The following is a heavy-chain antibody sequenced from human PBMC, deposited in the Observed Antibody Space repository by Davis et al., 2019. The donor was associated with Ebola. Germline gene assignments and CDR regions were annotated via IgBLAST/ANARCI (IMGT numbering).Heavy chain of an antibody. Sequence: ASVKVSCKASGYTFTSYGISWVRQAPGQGLEWMGWISAYNGNTNYAQNLQGRVTMTTDTSTSTAYMELRSLRSDDTAVYYCAREEHGRFLEWYYVDWGQGTLVTVSS. CDR2: ISAYNGNT. J-gene: IGHJ4*02. D-gene: IGHD3-3*01. CDR1: GYTFTSYG. V-gene: IGHV1-18*01. CDR3: AREEHGRFLEWYYVD.